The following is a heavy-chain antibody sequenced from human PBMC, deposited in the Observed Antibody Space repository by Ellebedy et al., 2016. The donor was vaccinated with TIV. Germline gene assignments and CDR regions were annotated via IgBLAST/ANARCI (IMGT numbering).Heavy chain of an antibody. CDR1: GFTFSDYS. D-gene: IGHD5-12*01. Sequence: GESLKISCAASGFTFSDYSMNWVRQAPGKGPEWISHISSSSGTVLYADSVKGRFTISRDNAKNTVYLQMNSLRVEDTAVYYCTRNADIPASFDSWGQGALVTVSS. J-gene: IGHJ4*02. CDR2: ISSSSGTV. V-gene: IGHV3-48*04. CDR3: TRNADIPASFDS.